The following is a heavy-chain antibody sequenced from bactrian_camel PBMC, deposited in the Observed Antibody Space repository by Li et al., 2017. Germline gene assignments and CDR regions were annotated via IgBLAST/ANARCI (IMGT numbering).Heavy chain of an antibody. D-gene: IGHD1*01. V-gene: IGHV3S9*01. CDR3: AADMSCTSQLRASEYKY. CDR2: VDSDGTT. J-gene: IGHJ4*01. Sequence: HVQLVESGGGPVQPGGSLTLSCKLSGYYISTYSLGWFRQHPSGNGRQGIAAVDSDGTTTYADSSKGRFTISQDNAKKTVYLQMDNLTPDDTAMYVCAADMSCTSQLRASEYKYWGQGTQVTVS. CDR1: GYYISTYS.